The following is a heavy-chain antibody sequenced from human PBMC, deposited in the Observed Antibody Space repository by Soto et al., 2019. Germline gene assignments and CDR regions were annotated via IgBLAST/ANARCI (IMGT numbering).Heavy chain of an antibody. V-gene: IGHV1-8*01. Sequence: ASVKVSCKASGYTFTSYDINWVRQATGQGLEWMGWMNPNSGNTGYAQKFQGRVTMTRNTSISTAYMELSSLRSEDTAVYYCARGLVEDGSGSYPYYYGMDVLGQGTTVTVSS. J-gene: IGHJ6*02. CDR1: GYTFTSYD. CDR3: ARGLVEDGSGSYPYYYGMDV. D-gene: IGHD3-10*01. CDR2: MNPNSGNT.